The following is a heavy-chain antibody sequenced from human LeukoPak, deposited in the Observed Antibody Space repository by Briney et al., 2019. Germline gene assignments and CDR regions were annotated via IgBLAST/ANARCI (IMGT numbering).Heavy chain of an antibody. V-gene: IGHV3-23*01. Sequence: GGSLRLSCAASGFTFSSYAMSWVRQAPGKGLEWVSAISGSGGNTYYADSVKGRFTISRDNSKNILYLQMNSLRAGDTAVYHCAKGKSILYDPWGQGTLVTVTS. CDR2: ISGSGGNT. J-gene: IGHJ5*02. CDR1: GFTFSSYA. CDR3: AKGKSILYDP.